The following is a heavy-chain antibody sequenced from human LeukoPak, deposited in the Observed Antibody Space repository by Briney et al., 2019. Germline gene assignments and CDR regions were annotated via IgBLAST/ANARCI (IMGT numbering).Heavy chain of an antibody. D-gene: IGHD6-19*01. Sequence: GASVKVSCKASGYTFTSYGISWVRQAPGQGLEWMGWISAYNGNTNYAQKLQGRVTMTTDTSTSTAYMELRSLRSDDTAVYYCARVVTRPVAAAILSIAVAGTPNYYYYYGMDVWGQGTTVTVSS. CDR3: ARVVTRPVAAAILSIAVAGTPNYYYYYGMDV. V-gene: IGHV1-18*01. CDR2: ISAYNGNT. CDR1: GYTFTSYG. J-gene: IGHJ6*02.